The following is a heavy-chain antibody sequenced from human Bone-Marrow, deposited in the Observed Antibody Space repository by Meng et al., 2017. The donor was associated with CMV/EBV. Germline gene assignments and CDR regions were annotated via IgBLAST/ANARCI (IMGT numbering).Heavy chain of an antibody. CDR3: ARVGFGNYIPYYYYYYGMDV. D-gene: IGHD4-11*01. CDR1: GGTFNSYA. Sequence: SVKVSCKASGGTFNSYAISWVRQAPGQGLEWMGGIIPIFGTANYAQKFQGRVTITTDESTSTAYMELSSLRSEDTAVYYCARVGFGNYIPYYYYYYGMDVWGQGTTVTVSS. V-gene: IGHV1-69*05. CDR2: IIPIFGTA. J-gene: IGHJ6*02.